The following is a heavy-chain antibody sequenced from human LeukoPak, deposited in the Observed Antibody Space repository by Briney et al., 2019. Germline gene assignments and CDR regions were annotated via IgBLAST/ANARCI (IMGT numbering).Heavy chain of an antibody. Sequence: PGGSLRLSCAASGFTFSSYSMYWVRQAPGKGLEWVSSISSSSSYIYYADSVKGRFTISRDNAKNSLYLQMNSLRAEDTAVYYCARLSNTQAAFDIWGQGTMVTVSS. CDR3: ARLSNTQAAFDI. CDR1: GFTFSSYS. D-gene: IGHD2/OR15-2a*01. J-gene: IGHJ3*02. V-gene: IGHV3-21*01. CDR2: ISSSSSYI.